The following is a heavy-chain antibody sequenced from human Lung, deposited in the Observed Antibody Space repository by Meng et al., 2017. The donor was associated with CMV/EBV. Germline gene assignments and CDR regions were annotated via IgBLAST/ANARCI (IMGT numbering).Heavy chain of an antibody. D-gene: IGHD4-17*01. J-gene: IGHJ5*02. CDR3: AKNPVDYADP. Sequence: GGSLRLXCAASGFTFGTYGMSWVRQAPGKGLEWVAVIYLGDRSTWYGDFVKGRFSIYTDDSKSTVYLQMNSLRAEDTALYYCAKNPVDYADPWGQGTLVTVSS. CDR1: GFTFGTYG. CDR2: IYLGDRST. V-gene: IGHV3-23*03.